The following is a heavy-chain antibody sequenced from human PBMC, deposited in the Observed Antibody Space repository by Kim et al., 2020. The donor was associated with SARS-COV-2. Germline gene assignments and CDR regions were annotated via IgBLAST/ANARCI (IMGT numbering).Heavy chain of an antibody. CDR3: ARLPYYYDSSGYSRALPDYYGMDV. CDR1: GYSFTSYW. V-gene: IGHV5-51*01. Sequence: GESLKISCKGSGYSFTSYWIGWVRQMPGKGLEWMGIIYPGDSDTRYSPSFQGQVTISADKSISTAYLQWSSLKASDTAMYYCARLPYYYDSSGYSRALPDYYGMDVWGQGTTVTVSS. D-gene: IGHD3-22*01. CDR2: IYPGDSDT. J-gene: IGHJ6*02.